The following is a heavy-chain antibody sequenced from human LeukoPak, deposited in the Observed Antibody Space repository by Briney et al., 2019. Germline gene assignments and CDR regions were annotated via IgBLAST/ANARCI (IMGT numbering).Heavy chain of an antibody. CDR1: GGSISSGGYY. J-gene: IGHJ4*02. Sequence: PSQTLSLTCTVSGGSISSGGYYWSWIRQPPGKGLEWIGYIYHSGSTYYNPSLKSRVTISVDRSKNQFSLKLSSVTAADTAVYYAVGSSSYFYFDYWGQGTLVTVSS. V-gene: IGHV4-30-2*02. D-gene: IGHD6-13*01. CDR3: VGSSSYFYFDY. CDR2: IYHSGST.